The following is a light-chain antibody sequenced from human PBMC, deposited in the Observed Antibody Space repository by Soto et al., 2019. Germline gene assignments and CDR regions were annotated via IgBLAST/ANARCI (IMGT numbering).Light chain of an antibody. Sequence: DIVLTQSPDSLAVSLGERATIHCKSSQTIFYTSSNKNYLAWYQQRPGQPPNLLIYWASDRESGVPNRFSGSGSGTDFTLTISGLQAEDVAVYYCQQYYSTPFTFGPGTRLDIK. J-gene: IGKJ3*01. CDR1: QTIFYTSSNKNY. V-gene: IGKV4-1*01. CDR3: QQYYSTPFT. CDR2: WAS.